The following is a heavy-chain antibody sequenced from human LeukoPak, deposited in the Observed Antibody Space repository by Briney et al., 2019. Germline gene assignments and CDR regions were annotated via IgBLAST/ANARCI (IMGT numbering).Heavy chain of an antibody. CDR1: GFTFSSYA. J-gene: IGHJ4*02. CDR3: AKGSGYDLEYFDY. V-gene: IGHV3-30-3*01. Sequence: PGGSLRLSCAASGFTFSSYAMHWVRQAPGKGLEWVAVISYDGSNKYYADSVKGRFTISRDNSKNTLYLQMNSLRAEDTAVYYCAKGSGYDLEYFDYWGQGTLVTVSS. D-gene: IGHD5-12*01. CDR2: ISYDGSNK.